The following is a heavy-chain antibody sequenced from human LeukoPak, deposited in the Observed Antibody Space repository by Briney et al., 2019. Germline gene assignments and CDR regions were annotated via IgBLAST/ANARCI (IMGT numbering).Heavy chain of an antibody. Sequence: GGSLRLSCATSGFTFSSTWMHWVRQAPGKGLMWVSRMYGDGGSTTYADSVKGRFTISRDNAKNTLYLQMNSLRAEDTAVYYCASSDRLDYWGQGTLVTVSS. J-gene: IGHJ4*02. CDR3: ASSDRLDY. V-gene: IGHV3-74*01. CDR2: MYGDGGST. CDR1: GFTFSSTW. D-gene: IGHD1-14*01.